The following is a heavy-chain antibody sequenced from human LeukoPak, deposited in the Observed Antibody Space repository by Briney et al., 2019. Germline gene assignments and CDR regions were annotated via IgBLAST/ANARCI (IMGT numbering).Heavy chain of an antibody. V-gene: IGHV3-21*01. CDR2: ISSSSSYI. Sequence: GGSLRLSCAASGFTFGSYSMNWVRQAPGKGLEWVSSISSSSSYIYYADSVKGRFTISRDNAKNSLYLQMNSLRAEDTAVYYCARDSSGYSYGLTFDAFDIWGQGTMVTVSS. CDR1: GFTFGSYS. J-gene: IGHJ3*02. CDR3: ARDSSGYSYGLTFDAFDI. D-gene: IGHD5-18*01.